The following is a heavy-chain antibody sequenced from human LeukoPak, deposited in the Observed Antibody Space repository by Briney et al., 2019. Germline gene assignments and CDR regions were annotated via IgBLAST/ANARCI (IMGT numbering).Heavy chain of an antibody. CDR3: ARDLLDIVVVPAAYGTGYFDY. Sequence: GGSLRLSCAASGFTFSSYSMNWVRQAPGKGLEWVSYISSSSSTIYYADSVKGRFTISRDNSKNTLYLQMNSLRAEDTAVYYCARDLLDIVVVPAAYGTGYFDYWGQGTLVTVSS. CDR2: ISSSSSTI. CDR1: GFTFSSYS. V-gene: IGHV3-48*01. J-gene: IGHJ4*02. D-gene: IGHD2-2*01.